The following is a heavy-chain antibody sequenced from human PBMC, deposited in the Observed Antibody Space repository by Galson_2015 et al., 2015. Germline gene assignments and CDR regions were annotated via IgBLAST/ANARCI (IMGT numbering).Heavy chain of an antibody. CDR3: TASAPEPCFDH. CDR1: GFSLSTSGVG. CDR2: IYWDDDK. J-gene: IGHJ4*02. Sequence: PALVKPTQTLTLTCSFSGFSLSTSGVGVGWIRQPPGKALEWLALIYWDDDKRYSPSLKSRLTITKDTSKYQVVLTMTNMDPVDTYRNYCTASAPEPCFDHSVQASLVAVSS. V-gene: IGHV2-5*02.